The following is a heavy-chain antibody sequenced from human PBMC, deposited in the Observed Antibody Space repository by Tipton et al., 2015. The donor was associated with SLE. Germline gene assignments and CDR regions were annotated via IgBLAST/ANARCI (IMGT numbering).Heavy chain of an antibody. CDR1: GGSISSGGYY. CDR3: ARRGLYYDSSGGGGYFQH. CDR2: IYYSGST. D-gene: IGHD3-22*01. Sequence: TLSLTCTVSGGSISSGGYYWSWIRQHPGKGLEWIGYIYYSGSTYYNPSLKSRVTISVDTSKNQFSLKLSSVTAADTAVYYCARRGLYYDSSGGGGYFQHWGQGTLVTVSS. V-gene: IGHV4-31*03. J-gene: IGHJ1*01.